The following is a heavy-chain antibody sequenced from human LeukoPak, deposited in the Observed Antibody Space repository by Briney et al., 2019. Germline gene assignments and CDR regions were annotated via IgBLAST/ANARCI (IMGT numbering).Heavy chain of an antibody. CDR3: AKGITKTTGTPVDY. D-gene: IGHD1-1*01. Sequence: PGRSLRLSCAAAGFIYDDYAMHWVRQAPGKGLELLSGISWNGGSIGYADAVKGRFTISRDNAKTSLYLQMNSLRAEDMALYYCAKGITKTTGTPVDYWGQGTLGTVSS. CDR2: ISWNGGSI. J-gene: IGHJ4*02. CDR1: GFIYDDYA. V-gene: IGHV3-9*03.